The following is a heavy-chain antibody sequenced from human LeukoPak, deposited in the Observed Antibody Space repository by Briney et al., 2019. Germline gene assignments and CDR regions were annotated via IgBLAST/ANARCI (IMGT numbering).Heavy chain of an antibody. D-gene: IGHD3-10*01. Sequence: SETLSLTCTVSGGSISSSSYYWGWIRQPPGKGLGWIGSIYYRGSTYYNPSLKSRVTISVDTSKNQFSLKLSSVTAADTAVYYCARSPITMVRGVITKHNWFDPWGQGTLVTVSS. V-gene: IGHV4-39*07. CDR3: ARSPITMVRGVITKHNWFDP. J-gene: IGHJ5*02. CDR2: IYYRGST. CDR1: GGSISSSSYY.